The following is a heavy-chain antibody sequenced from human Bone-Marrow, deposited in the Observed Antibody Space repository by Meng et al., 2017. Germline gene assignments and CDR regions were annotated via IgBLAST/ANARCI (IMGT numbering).Heavy chain of an antibody. V-gene: IGHV3-48*03. CDR3: AREKGGIDRYNWFDP. J-gene: IGHJ5*02. D-gene: IGHD6-13*01. CDR2: ISSSGSSI. CDR1: GFTFSSYE. Sequence: GESLKISCAASGFTFSSYEMNWVRQAPGKGLEWVSYISSSGSSIYYADSVKGRFTISRDNAKNSLYLQRNSLRAEDTAVYYCAREKGGIDRYNWFDPWGQGTLVTVSS.